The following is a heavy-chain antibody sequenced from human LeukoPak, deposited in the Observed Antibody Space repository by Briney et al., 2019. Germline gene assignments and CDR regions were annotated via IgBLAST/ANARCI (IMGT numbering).Heavy chain of an antibody. CDR3: AKDLVDTAMVATFDY. V-gene: IGHV3-23*01. D-gene: IGHD5-18*01. CDR1: GFTFSSYA. Sequence: GGSLRLSCAASGFTFSSYAMSWVRQAPGKGLEWVSAISGSGGSTYYADSVKRRFTIPRDNSKNTLYLQMNSLRAEDTAVYYCAKDLVDTAMVATFDYWGQGTLVTVSS. CDR2: ISGSGGST. J-gene: IGHJ4*02.